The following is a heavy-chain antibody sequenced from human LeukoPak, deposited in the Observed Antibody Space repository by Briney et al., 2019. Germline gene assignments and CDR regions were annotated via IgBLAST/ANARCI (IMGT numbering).Heavy chain of an antibody. V-gene: IGHV4-31*03. CDR2: IDDSGST. D-gene: IGHD3-10*01. Sequence: PSETLSLTCTVSGGSISSGGYYWSWIRQHPGKGLEWIGYIDDSGSTYYNPFLKSRVTISVDTSKNQFSLKLSSVTAADTAVYYCARLGRGLTYYYGSGSYSETPYWGQGTLVTVSS. CDR1: GGSISSGGYY. J-gene: IGHJ4*02. CDR3: ARLGRGLTYYYGSGSYSETPY.